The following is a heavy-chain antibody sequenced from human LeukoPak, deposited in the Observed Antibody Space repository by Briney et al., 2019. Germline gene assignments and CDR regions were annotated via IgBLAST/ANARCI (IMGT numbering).Heavy chain of an antibody. CDR3: ATYSGTSWDAFDI. CDR1: GGSISSGSYY. D-gene: IGHD1-26*01. Sequence: PSQTLSLTCTVSGGSISSGSYYWSWIRQPAGKGLEWIGRIYTSGSTNYNPSLKSRVTISVDTSKNQFSLKLSSVTAADTAVYYCATYSGTSWDAFDIWGQGTMVTVS. CDR2: IYTSGST. V-gene: IGHV4-61*02. J-gene: IGHJ3*02.